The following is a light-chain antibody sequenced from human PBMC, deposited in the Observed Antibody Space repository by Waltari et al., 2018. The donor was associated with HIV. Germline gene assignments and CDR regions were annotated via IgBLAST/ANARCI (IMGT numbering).Light chain of an antibody. CDR2: EVN. J-gene: IGLJ2*01. V-gene: IGLV2-23*02. CDR1: SSYVGAYNL. CDR3: CSYAGRSTLEV. Sequence: SALTQPASVSGSPGQSITISCTGTSSYVGAYNLVPWYQQHPGKAPNFIIYEVNKRPSEVSIRFSGSKSGNTASLTISGLQAEDEADYYCCSYAGRSTLEVFGGGTKVTVL.